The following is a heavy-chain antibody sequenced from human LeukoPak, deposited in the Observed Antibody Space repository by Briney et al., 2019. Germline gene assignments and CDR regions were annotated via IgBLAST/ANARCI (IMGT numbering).Heavy chain of an antibody. V-gene: IGHV3-11*04. CDR2: ISSSGSTI. J-gene: IGHJ4*02. Sequence: KSGGSLRLSCAASGFIFSSYAMSWIRQAPGKGLEWVSYISSSGSTIYYADSVKGRFTISRDNAKNSLYLQMNSLRAEDTAVYYCARARHYYGSGSYIYWGQGTLVTVSS. CDR1: GFIFSSYA. D-gene: IGHD3-10*01. CDR3: ARARHYYGSGSYIY.